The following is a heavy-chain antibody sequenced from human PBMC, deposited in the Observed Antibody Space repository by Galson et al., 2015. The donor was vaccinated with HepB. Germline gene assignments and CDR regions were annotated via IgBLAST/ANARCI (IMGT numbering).Heavy chain of an antibody. D-gene: IGHD6-19*01. CDR1: GFTFSTYW. CDR3: ARARIAVAGFDY. J-gene: IGHJ4*02. V-gene: IGHV3-74*01. CDR2: INSDGSST. Sequence: LRLSCAASGFTFSTYWMHWVRQAPGKGLVWVSRINSDGSSTTYADSVKGRFTISRDNAKNTLYLQMNSLRAEDTAVYYCARARIAVAGFDYWGQGTLVTVSA.